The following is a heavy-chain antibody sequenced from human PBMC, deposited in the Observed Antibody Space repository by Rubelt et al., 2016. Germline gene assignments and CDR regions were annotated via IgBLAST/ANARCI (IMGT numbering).Heavy chain of an antibody. J-gene: IGHJ6*02. Sequence: EVQLVESGGGLVKPGGSLRLSCAASGFTFSSYSMNWVRQAPGKGLEWVSSISSSSSYIYYAVSVKGRFTISREKAKNSRYLQMNSLRAEDTAVYYCARLQLVRKGYYYYGMDVWGQGTTVTVSS. CDR1: GFTFSSYS. CDR3: ARLQLVRKGYYYYGMDV. CDR2: ISSSSSYI. D-gene: IGHD6-6*01. V-gene: IGHV3-21*01.